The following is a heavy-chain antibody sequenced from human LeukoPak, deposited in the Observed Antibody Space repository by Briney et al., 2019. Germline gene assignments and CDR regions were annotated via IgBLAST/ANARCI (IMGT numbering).Heavy chain of an antibody. CDR3: AELGITMIGGV. D-gene: IGHD3-10*02. J-gene: IGHJ6*04. CDR1: GLTFSSYE. CDR2: ISSSGSTI. V-gene: IGHV3-48*03. Sequence: GGSLRLSCAASGLTFSSYEMNWVLQAPGKGLEWVSYISSSGSTIYYADSVKGRFTISRDNAKNSLYLQMNSLRAEDTAVYYCAELGITMIGGVWGKGTTVTISS.